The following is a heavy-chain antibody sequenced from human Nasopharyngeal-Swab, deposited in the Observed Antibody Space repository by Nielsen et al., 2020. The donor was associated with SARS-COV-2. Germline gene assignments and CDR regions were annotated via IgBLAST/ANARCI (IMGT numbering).Heavy chain of an antibody. CDR2: ISAYNGNT. CDR1: GYTFTSYG. CDR3: ARARFGVYYDSSGSRDAFDI. V-gene: IGHV1-18*01. D-gene: IGHD3-22*01. J-gene: IGHJ3*02. Sequence: ASVKVSCKASGYTFTSYGISWVRQAPGQGLEWMGWISAYNGNTKYSQKFQGRVTITRDTSASTAYMELSSLRSEDTAVYYCARARFGVYYDSSGSRDAFDIWGQGTMVTVSS.